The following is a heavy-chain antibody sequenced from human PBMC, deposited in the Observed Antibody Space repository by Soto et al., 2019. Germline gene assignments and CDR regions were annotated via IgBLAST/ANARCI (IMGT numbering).Heavy chain of an antibody. D-gene: IGHD2-15*01. CDR3: ARGKKGYCSGGSCYSGVDY. CDR2: IIPIFGTA. V-gene: IGHV1-69*01. CDR1: GSTFSSYA. J-gene: IGHJ4*02. Sequence: QVQLVQSGAEVKKPGSSVKVSCKASGSTFSSYAISWVRQAPGQGLGWMGGIIPIFGTANYAQKFQGRVTITADESTSTAYMELSSLRSEDTAVYYCARGKKGYCSGGSCYSGVDYWGQGTLVTVSS.